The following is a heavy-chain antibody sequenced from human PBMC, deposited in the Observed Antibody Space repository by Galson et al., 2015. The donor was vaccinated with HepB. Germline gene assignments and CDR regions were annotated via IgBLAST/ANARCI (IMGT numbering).Heavy chain of an antibody. D-gene: IGHD3-9*01. CDR2: ISYDGSNK. CDR1: GFTFSSYA. Sequence: SLRLSCAASGFTFSSYAMHWVRQAPGKGLEWVAVISYDGSNKYYADSVKGRFTISRDNSKNTLYLQMNSLRAEDTAVYYCARDQADILTGYYPPGAFDIWGQGTMVTVSS. V-gene: IGHV3-30-3*01. CDR3: ARDQADILTGYYPPGAFDI. J-gene: IGHJ3*02.